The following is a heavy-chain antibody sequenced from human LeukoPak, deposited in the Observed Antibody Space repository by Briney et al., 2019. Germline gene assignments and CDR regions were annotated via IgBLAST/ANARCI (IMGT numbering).Heavy chain of an antibody. CDR3: ARPQAYDSSGWSY. Sequence: PSETLSLTCTVSGGSISSYYWSWLRQPPGKGLEWIGYIYYSGSTNYNPSLKSRVTISVDTSKNQFSLKLSSVTAADTAVYYCARPQAYDSSGWSYWGQGTLVTVSS. D-gene: IGHD3-22*01. J-gene: IGHJ4*02. V-gene: IGHV4-59*08. CDR1: GGSISSYY. CDR2: IYYSGST.